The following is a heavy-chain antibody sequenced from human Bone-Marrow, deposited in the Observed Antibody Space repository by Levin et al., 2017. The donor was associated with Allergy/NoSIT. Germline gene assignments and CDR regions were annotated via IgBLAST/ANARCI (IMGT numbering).Heavy chain of an antibody. D-gene: IGHD2/OR15-2a*01. V-gene: IGHV3-48*01. J-gene: IGHJ6*02. CDR2: ISSSTNTI. Sequence: GGSLRLSCAASGFTFSSSNMNWVRQAPGKGLEWVAYISSSTNTIYYAESLRGRFTVSRDNAKNSLYLQMNSLRGEDTAVYYCARDFPRATYYGMAVWGQGTTVTVSS. CDR1: GFTFSSSN. CDR3: ARDFPRATYYGMAV.